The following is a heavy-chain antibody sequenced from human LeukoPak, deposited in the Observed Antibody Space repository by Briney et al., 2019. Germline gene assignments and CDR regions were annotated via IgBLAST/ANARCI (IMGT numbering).Heavy chain of an antibody. CDR3: AKGFSGSYFYYFDY. D-gene: IGHD1-26*01. CDR2: ISWNSGSI. Sequence: GRSLRLSCAASGFTFDDYAMHWVRQAPGKGLEGVSGISWNSGSIVYADSVKGRFTISRDNAKNSLYLQMNSLRAEDMALYYCAKGFSGSYFYYFDYWGQGTLVTVSS. CDR1: GFTFDDYA. J-gene: IGHJ4*02. V-gene: IGHV3-9*03.